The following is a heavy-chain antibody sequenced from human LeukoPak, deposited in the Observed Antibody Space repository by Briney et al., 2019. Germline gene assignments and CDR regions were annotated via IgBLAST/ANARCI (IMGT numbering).Heavy chain of an antibody. V-gene: IGHV1-46*01. Sequence: ASVKVSCKASGYTFTSYYMHWVRQAPGQGLEWMGIINPSGGSTSYAQKFQGRVTMTRDTSTSTVYMELSSLRSEDTAVYYCARATYYGSGSYRYYLDYWGQGTLVTVSS. D-gene: IGHD3-10*01. J-gene: IGHJ4*02. CDR3: ARATYYGSGSYRYYLDY. CDR2: INPSGGST. CDR1: GYTFTSYY.